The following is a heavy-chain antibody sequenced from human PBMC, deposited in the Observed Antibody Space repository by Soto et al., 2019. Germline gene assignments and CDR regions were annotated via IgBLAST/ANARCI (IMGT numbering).Heavy chain of an antibody. J-gene: IGHJ4*02. CDR2: IYHSGST. CDR1: GGSISSGGYS. CDR3: ARGRVVVAATASGYFDY. V-gene: IGHV4-30-2*01. Sequence: PSETLSLTCAVSGGSISSGGYSWSWTRQPPGKGLEWIGYIYHSGSTYYNPSLKSRVTISVDRSKNQFSLKLSSVTAADTAVYYCARGRVVVAATASGYFDYWGQGTLVTVSS. D-gene: IGHD2-15*01.